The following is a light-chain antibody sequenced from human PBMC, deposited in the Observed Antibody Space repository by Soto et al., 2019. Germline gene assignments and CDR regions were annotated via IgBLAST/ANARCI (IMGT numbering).Light chain of an antibody. J-gene: IGKJ1*01. V-gene: IGKV1-5*03. CDR2: KAS. CDR1: QSISSW. CDR3: QQYNSYWT. Sequence: DIQMTQSPSTLSASVGDRVTITCRASQSISSWLAWYQQKPGKAPKLLIYKASTLTSGVPSRFSGSGSGTEFPLTISSLQPDDFATYYCQQYNSYWTFGQGTKVEIK.